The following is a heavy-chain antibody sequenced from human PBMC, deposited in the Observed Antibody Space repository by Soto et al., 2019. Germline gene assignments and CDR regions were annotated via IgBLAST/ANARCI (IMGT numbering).Heavy chain of an antibody. D-gene: IGHD2-2*01. CDR3: ARSRVVVVPTADYYYVGV. CDR1: GGSIRSYY. V-gene: IGHV4-59*08. J-gene: IGHJ6*03. Sequence: SETLSLTCTVSGGSIRSYYWSWIRQPPGKGLEWIGYIYYTGSTNYNPSLKSRVTISVDTSKNQFSLKLSSVSAADTAVYYCARSRVVVVPTADYYYVGVWGKGTTVTVSS. CDR2: IYYTGST.